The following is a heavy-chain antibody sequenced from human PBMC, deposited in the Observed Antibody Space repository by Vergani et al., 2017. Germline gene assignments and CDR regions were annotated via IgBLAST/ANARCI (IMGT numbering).Heavy chain of an antibody. V-gene: IGHV3-66*02. D-gene: IGHD6-19*01. J-gene: IGHJ4*02. CDR2: IYSGGST. CDR3: ARDLSDMSIAVAGGGQ. Sequence: EVQLLESGGGLVQPGGSLRLSCAASGFTVSSNYMSWVRQAPGKGLEWVSVIYSGGSTYYADSVKGRFTISRDNSKNTLYLQINSLRAEDTAVYYCARDLSDMSIAVAGGGQWGQGTLVTVSS. CDR1: GFTVSSNY.